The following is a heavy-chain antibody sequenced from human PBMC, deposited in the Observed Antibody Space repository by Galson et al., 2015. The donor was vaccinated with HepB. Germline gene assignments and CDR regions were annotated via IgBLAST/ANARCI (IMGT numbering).Heavy chain of an antibody. CDR3: AREDSSSWYGIYYYYYYGMDV. Sequence: SLRLSCAASGFTFSSYAMHWVRQAPGKGLEWVAVISYDGSNKYYADSVKGRFTISRDNSKNTLYLQMNSLRAEDTAVYYCAREDSSSWYGIYYYYYYGMDVWGQGTTVTVSS. V-gene: IGHV3-30*04. D-gene: IGHD6-13*01. CDR2: ISYDGSNK. CDR1: GFTFSSYA. J-gene: IGHJ6*02.